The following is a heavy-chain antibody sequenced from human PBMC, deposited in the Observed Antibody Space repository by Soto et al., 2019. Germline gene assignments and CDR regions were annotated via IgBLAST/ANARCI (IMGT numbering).Heavy chain of an antibody. CDR2: ISYDGSNK. CDR1: GFTFSSYA. V-gene: IGHV3-30-3*01. J-gene: IGHJ5*02. Sequence: PGGSLRLSCAASGFTFSSYAMHWVRQAPGKGLEWVAVISYDGSNKYYADSVKGRFTISRDNSKNTLYLQMNSLRAEDTAVYYCARDRSGWYAGNNWFDPWGPGTLVTVSS. D-gene: IGHD6-19*01. CDR3: ARDRSGWYAGNNWFDP.